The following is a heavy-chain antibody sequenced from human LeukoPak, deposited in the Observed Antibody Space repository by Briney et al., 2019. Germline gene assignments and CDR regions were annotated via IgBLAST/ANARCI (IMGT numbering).Heavy chain of an antibody. D-gene: IGHD6-19*01. J-gene: IGHJ3*02. CDR1: GGSISSYY. CDR2: IYTSGST. V-gene: IGHV4-4*07. Sequence: SETLSLTCTVSGGSISSYYWSWIRQPAGKGLEWIGRIYTSGSTNYNPSLKSRVTMSVDTSKNQFSLKLSSVTAADTAVYYCARGSSGWERDAFDIWGQGTMVTVSS. CDR3: ARGSSGWERDAFDI.